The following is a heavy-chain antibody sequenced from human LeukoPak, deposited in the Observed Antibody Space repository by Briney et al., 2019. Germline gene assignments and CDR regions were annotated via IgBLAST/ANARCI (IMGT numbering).Heavy chain of an antibody. CDR2: IWYGGSNK. CDR1: GFTFSSYG. Sequence: GGSLRLSCAASGFTFSSYGMHWVRQAPGKGLEWVAVIWYGGSNKYYADSVKGRFTISRDNSKNTLYPQMNSLRAEDTAVYYCAKDHGDYSDYWGQGTLVTASS. D-gene: IGHD4-17*01. J-gene: IGHJ4*02. V-gene: IGHV3-30*02. CDR3: AKDHGDYSDY.